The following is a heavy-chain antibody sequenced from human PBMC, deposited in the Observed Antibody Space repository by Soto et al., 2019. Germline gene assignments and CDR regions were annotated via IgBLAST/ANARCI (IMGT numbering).Heavy chain of an antibody. CDR2: IYHSGST. Sequence: QVQLQESGPGLVKPSGTLSLTCAVSGGSISSSNWWSWVRQPPGKGLEGIGEIYHSGSTNYNPSLKSRVTISVGKSKNQFSLKLSSVTAADTAVYYCARGNQYSSSWPFDYWGQGTLVTVSS. CDR1: GGSISSSNW. V-gene: IGHV4-4*02. J-gene: IGHJ4*02. CDR3: ARGNQYSSSWPFDY. D-gene: IGHD6-13*01.